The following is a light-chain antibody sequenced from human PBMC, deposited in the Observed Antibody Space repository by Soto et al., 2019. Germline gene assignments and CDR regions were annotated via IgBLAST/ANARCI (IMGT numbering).Light chain of an antibody. V-gene: IGKV1-5*01. J-gene: IGKJ4*01. CDR2: DAS. CDR1: HIVNNW. CDR3: QQDNSYFT. Sequence: DVQMTHSPSTLSASVVYRITIPCRASHIVNNWLAWYQQKTGKAPKLLIYDASILQNGVTSRFSGSGSGKEFSLTIRSLQPDDCATYCCQQDNSYFTFDGGTRVEIK.